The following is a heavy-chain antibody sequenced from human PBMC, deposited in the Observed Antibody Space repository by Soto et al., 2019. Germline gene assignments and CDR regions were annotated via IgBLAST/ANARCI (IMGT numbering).Heavy chain of an antibody. CDR3: ARSYRYYYGMDV. Sequence: SVKVSCKASGGTFSSYAISWVRQAPGQGLEWMGGIIPIFGTANYAQKFQGRVTITADKSTSTAYMELSSLRSEDTAVYYCARSYRYYYGMDVWGQGTTVTVSS. CDR1: GGTFSSYA. V-gene: IGHV1-69*06. CDR2: IIPIFGTA. J-gene: IGHJ6*02. D-gene: IGHD3-10*01.